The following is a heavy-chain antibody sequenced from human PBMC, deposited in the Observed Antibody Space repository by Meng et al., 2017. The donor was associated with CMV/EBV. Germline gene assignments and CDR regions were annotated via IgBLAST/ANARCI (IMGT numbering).Heavy chain of an antibody. CDR2: INPNSGGT. V-gene: IGHV1-2*02. CDR3: ARGDSSGYLGFYPLYYFDY. Sequence: ASVKVSCKASGYTFTGYYMHWVRQAPGQGLEWMGWINPNSGGTNYAQKFQGRVTMTRDTSISTAYMELSRLRSDDTAVYYCARGDSSGYLGFYPLYYFDYWGQGTLVTVSS. J-gene: IGHJ4*02. CDR1: GYTFTGYY. D-gene: IGHD3-22*01.